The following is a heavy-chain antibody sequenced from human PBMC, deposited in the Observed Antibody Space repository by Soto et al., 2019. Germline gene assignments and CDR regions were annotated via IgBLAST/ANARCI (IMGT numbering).Heavy chain of an antibody. J-gene: IGHJ4*02. V-gene: IGHV4-59*01. Sequence: SETLSLTCTVSGGSISSYYWSWIRQPPGKGLEWIGYIYYSGSTNYNPSLKSRVTISVDTSKNQFSLKLSSVTAADTAVYYCARAYVDIVATIPEFDYWGQGTLVTVSS. CDR1: GGSISSYY. CDR2: IYYSGST. CDR3: ARAYVDIVATIPEFDY. D-gene: IGHD5-12*01.